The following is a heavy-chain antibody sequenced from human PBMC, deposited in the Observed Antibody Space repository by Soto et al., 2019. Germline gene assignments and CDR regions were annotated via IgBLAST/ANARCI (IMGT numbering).Heavy chain of an antibody. D-gene: IGHD1-7*01. CDR1: GGSISSRSYY. J-gene: IGHJ4*02. Sequence: LSLTCTVSGGSISSRSYYWGWIRQPPGKGLEWIGSIYYSGNAYYNPSLKSRVAVSVDTSKNQFSLKVTSVTATDTAVYYCASRDPGTSVDYWGQGTLVTVSS. CDR2: IYYSGNA. V-gene: IGHV4-39*01. CDR3: ASRDPGTSVDY.